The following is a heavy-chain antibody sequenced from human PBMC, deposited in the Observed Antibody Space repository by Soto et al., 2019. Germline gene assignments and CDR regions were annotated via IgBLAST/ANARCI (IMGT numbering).Heavy chain of an antibody. CDR2: IKSKTDGGTT. J-gene: IGHJ4*02. CDR1: GFTFSNAW. D-gene: IGHD3-22*01. Sequence: EVQLVESGGGLGKPGGSLRLSCAASGFTFSNAWMSWVRQAPGKGLEWVGRIKSKTDGGTTDYAAPVKGRFTISRDDLKNTLYLQMNSLKNEDAAVYYCTTGQTHYYYDSSGYLDYWGQGTLVTVSS. CDR3: TTGQTHYYYDSSGYLDY. V-gene: IGHV3-15*01.